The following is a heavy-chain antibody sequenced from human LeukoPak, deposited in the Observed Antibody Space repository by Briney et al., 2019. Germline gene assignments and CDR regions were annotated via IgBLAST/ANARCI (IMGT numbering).Heavy chain of an antibody. CDR1: GGPFSSYA. V-gene: IGHV1-69*13. CDR3: ARVVPAARIDY. J-gene: IGHJ4*02. D-gene: IGHD2-2*01. CDR2: IIPIFGTA. Sequence: SVKVSFKASGGPFSSYAISWVRPAPGQGLKWMGGIIPIFGTANYAQKFQGRVTITADESTSTAYMELSSLRSEDTAVYYCARVVPAARIDYWGQGTLVTVSS.